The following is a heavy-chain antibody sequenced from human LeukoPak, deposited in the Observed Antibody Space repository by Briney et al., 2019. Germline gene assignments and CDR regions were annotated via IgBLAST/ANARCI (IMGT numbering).Heavy chain of an antibody. D-gene: IGHD3-9*01. CDR1: GFAFNTYS. CDR3: ARDLIVINFDWHHWYFDL. J-gene: IGHJ2*01. V-gene: IGHV3-30*10. CDR2: ISSDGSKT. Sequence: GGSLRLSCAASGFAFNTYSLHWVRQAPDTGLEWMAGISSDGSKTYYTHSVQDRFTISRDNSKNTLYLQMNSLRAEVTAVYYCARDLIVINFDWHHWYFDLWGRGTLVTVSS.